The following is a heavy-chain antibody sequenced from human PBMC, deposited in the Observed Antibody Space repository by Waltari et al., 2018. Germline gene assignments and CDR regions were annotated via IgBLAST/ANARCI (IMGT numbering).Heavy chain of an antibody. J-gene: IGHJ3*01. CDR1: GGSFSGYY. V-gene: IGHV4-34*01. D-gene: IGHD6-19*01. CDR2: INHSGST. Sequence: QVQLQQWGAGLLKPSETLSLTCAVYGGSFSGYYWSGIRQPPGKGLEWIGEINHSGSTNYNPSLKSRVTISVDTSKNQFSLKLSSVTAADTAVYYCARIRAEWLGWYFDLWGQGTMVTVSS. CDR3: ARIRAEWLGWYFDL.